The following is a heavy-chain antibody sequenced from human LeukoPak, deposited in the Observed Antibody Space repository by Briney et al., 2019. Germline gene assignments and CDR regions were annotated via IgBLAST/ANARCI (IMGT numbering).Heavy chain of an antibody. Sequence: PGGSLRLSCAASGFTFSSYWMSWVRQAPGKGLEWVANIKKDGSEKYYVDSVKGRFTISRDNAKNSLYLQMNSLRAEDTAVYYCARVGVGRYCSSTSCLSERYYYYMDVWGKGTTVTISS. J-gene: IGHJ6*03. CDR2: IKKDGSEK. CDR1: GFTFSSYW. V-gene: IGHV3-7*01. CDR3: ARVGVGRYCSSTSCLSERYYYYMDV. D-gene: IGHD2-2*01.